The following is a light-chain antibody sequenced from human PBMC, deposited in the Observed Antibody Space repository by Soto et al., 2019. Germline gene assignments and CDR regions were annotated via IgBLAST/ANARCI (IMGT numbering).Light chain of an antibody. CDR2: DAS. CDR3: QQYDNLPPP. V-gene: IGKV1-33*01. Sequence: DIQMTQSPSSLSASVGDRVTITCQASQDMSHYLNWYQQKPGKAPKLLIYDASNLETGVPSRFSGIGSGTHFTFTISSLKTEDIATYYCQQYDNLPPPFGQGTRLEI. J-gene: IGKJ5*01. CDR1: QDMSHY.